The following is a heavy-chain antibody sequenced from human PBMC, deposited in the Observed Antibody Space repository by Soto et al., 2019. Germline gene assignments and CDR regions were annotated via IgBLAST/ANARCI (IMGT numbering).Heavy chain of an antibody. CDR3: AKVSPQSTSHPPWH. CDR1: GFSFSIHS. J-gene: IGHJ4*02. CDR2: ISSSNTYI. D-gene: IGHD2-2*01. V-gene: IGHV3-21*01. Sequence: GGSLRLSCAASGFSFSIHSMTWVRQAPGKGLEWVSSISSSNTYIYYAESVKGRFTISRDNAKNSLYLQMNSLRPEATAVYYCAKVSPQSTSHPPWHWGQGSLVTVCS.